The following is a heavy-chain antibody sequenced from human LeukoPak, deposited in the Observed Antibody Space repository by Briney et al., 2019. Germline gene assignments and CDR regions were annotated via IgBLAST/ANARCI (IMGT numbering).Heavy chain of an antibody. CDR1: GFTFSSYA. V-gene: IGHV3-23*01. Sequence: PGGSLRLSCAASGFTFSSYAMSWVRQAPGKGLEWVSAISGSGGSTYYADSVKGRFTISRDNSKNTLYLQMNSLRAEDTAVYYCARERGLTGTKGDDAFDIWGQGTMVTVSS. CDR2: ISGSGGST. J-gene: IGHJ3*02. D-gene: IGHD1-7*01. CDR3: ARERGLTGTKGDDAFDI.